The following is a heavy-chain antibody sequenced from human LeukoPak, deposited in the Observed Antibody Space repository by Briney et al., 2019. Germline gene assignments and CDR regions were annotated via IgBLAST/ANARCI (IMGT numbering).Heavy chain of an antibody. CDR2: IDWDDDK. CDR1: GFSLSTSGMC. J-gene: IGHJ4*02. V-gene: IGHV2-70*11. Sequence: SGPTLVNPTQTLTLTCTFSGFSLSTSGMCVSWIRQPPGKALEWLARIDWDDDKYYSTSLKTRLTISKDTSKNQVVLTMTNMDPVDTATYYCARIPAYYYDSSGNDYWSQGTLVTVSS. CDR3: ARIPAYYYDSSGNDY. D-gene: IGHD3-22*01.